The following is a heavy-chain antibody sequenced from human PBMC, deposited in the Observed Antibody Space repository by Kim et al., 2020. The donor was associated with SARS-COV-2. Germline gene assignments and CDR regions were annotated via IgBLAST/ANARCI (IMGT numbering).Heavy chain of an antibody. D-gene: IGHD6-19*01. V-gene: IGHV1-18*01. Sequence: NYAQKLQGRVTTTTDTSTSTAYMELRSLRSDDTAVYYCARVPVAALHFDYWGQGTLVTVSS. J-gene: IGHJ4*02. CDR3: ARVPVAALHFDY.